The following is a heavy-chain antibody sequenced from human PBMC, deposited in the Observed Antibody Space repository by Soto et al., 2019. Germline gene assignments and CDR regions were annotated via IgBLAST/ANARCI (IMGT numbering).Heavy chain of an antibody. V-gene: IGHV1-8*01. CDR3: PRGSVVLSASYCYFAL. J-gene: IGHJ2*01. CDR2: MNANNGKA. CDR1: GYTFTSYD. Sequence: QVQLVQSGAEVKKPGASVKVSCKASGYTFTSYDINWVRQAAGQGLEWIGWMNANNGKAVYAQKFQGRVTMAGNTSTSTAYRDLSSLSSAVNAVSFCPRGSVVLSASYCYFALFARCSLFTVSS. D-gene: IGHD6-6*01.